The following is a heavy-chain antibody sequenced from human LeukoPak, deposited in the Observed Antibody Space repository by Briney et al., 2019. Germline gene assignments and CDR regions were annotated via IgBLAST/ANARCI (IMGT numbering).Heavy chain of an antibody. CDR2: IYYSGST. J-gene: IGHJ3*02. CDR1: GGSVSSGSYY. V-gene: IGHV4-61*01. Sequence: SETLSLTCTVSGGSVSSGSYYWSWIRQPPGKGLEWIGYIYYSGSTNYNPSLKSRVTISVDTSKNQFSLKLSPVTAADTAVYYCARKSDYGDYKSWDDAFDIWGQGTMVTVSS. CDR3: ARKSDYGDYKSWDDAFDI. D-gene: IGHD4-17*01.